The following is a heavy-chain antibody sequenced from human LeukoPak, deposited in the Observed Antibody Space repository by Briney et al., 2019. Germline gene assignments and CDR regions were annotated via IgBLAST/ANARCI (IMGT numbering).Heavy chain of an antibody. D-gene: IGHD3-22*01. Sequence: PSETLSLTCTVSGGSISSYYWSWIRQPAGKGLEWIGRIYTSGSTNYNPSLKSRVTMSVDTSKNQFSLKLSSVTAADTAVYYCARDPLDSSGYSRFDYWGQGTLVTVSS. CDR1: GGSISSYY. CDR3: ARDPLDSSGYSRFDY. J-gene: IGHJ4*02. CDR2: IYTSGST. V-gene: IGHV4-4*07.